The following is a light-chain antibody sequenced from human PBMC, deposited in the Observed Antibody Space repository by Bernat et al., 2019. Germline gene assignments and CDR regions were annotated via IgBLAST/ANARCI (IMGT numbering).Light chain of an antibody. Sequence: DIQMTQSPSSLSASVGDRVTITCRASQNIDTYLNCYQQHPGKAPKLLIFAAETLESGVPSRFRGRGSGTDFTLTISSLQPEDSATYYCQQSYSSLLLTFGGGTKVE. CDR2: AAE. J-gene: IGKJ4*01. CDR3: QQSYSSLLLT. V-gene: IGKV1-39*01. CDR1: QNIDTY.